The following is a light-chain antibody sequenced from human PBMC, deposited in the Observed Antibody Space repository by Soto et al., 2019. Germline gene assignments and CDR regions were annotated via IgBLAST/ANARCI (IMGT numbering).Light chain of an antibody. CDR2: GAS. CDR3: RRYDSAPYS. Sequence: DIPMTQSPSSLSASVGDRVTITCRASQGIRDDLAWYQQKPGKAPNLLIYGASSLQSGVPSRFRGSGSGTDFTLTISSLQPEDGATYYCRRYDSAPYSVGAGPRVDI. CDR1: QGIRDD. J-gene: IGKJ3*01. V-gene: IGKV1-27*01.